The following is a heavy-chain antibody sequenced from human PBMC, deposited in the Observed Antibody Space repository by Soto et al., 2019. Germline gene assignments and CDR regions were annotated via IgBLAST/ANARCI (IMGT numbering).Heavy chain of an antibody. Sequence: EVQLVESGGGLVQPGGSLRLSCAASGFTLSGYYMNWVRQAPGKGLEWVSYISSSSATIYYAASVRGRFTISRDNAKNSLYLQMNSLRDEDTAVYYCATVRGYSYGYERGPFDYWGQGTLVTVSS. CDR3: ATVRGYSYGYERGPFDY. CDR1: GFTLSGYY. J-gene: IGHJ4*02. D-gene: IGHD5-18*01. V-gene: IGHV3-48*02. CDR2: ISSSSATI.